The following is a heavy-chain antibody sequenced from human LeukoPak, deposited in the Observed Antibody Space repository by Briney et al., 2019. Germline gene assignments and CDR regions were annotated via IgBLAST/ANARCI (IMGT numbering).Heavy chain of an antibody. CDR2: VFYSGST. V-gene: IGHV4-59*11. J-gene: IGHJ4*02. Sequence: PETLSLTCTVSDDSIKSHFWTWIRQSPGKGMERIGYVFYSGSTSYNPSLRSRLTMSVDTSKSQFSLNLNSVTTADTAMYYCARGTRRHYDGSGYYYGEFDSWGQGILVTVSS. D-gene: IGHD3-22*01. CDR1: DDSIKSHF. CDR3: ARGTRRHYDGSGYYYGEFDS.